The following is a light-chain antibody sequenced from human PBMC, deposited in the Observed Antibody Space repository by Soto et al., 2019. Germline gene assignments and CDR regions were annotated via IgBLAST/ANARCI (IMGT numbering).Light chain of an antibody. J-gene: IGLJ1*01. CDR3: CSYAGSKV. V-gene: IGLV2-23*02. CDR1: SSDVGSYNL. Sequence: QSVLTQPASVSGSPGQSITISCPGTSSDVGSYNLVSWYQQHPGKAPKLMIYEVSKRPSGVSNRFSGSKSGNTASLTISGLQAEDEADYYCCSYAGSKVFGTGTKVTVL. CDR2: EVS.